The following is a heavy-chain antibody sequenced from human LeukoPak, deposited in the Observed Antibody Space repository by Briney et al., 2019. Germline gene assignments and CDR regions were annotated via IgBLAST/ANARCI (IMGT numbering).Heavy chain of an antibody. CDR1: GGSISSGSYY. CDR2: IYTSGST. Sequence: SQTLSLTCTVSGGSISSGSYYWSWIRQPAGKGLEWIGRIYTSGSTNYNPSLKSRVTISVDTSKNQFSLKLSSVTAADTAVYYCARIGRKAYWFDPWGQGTLVTVSS. J-gene: IGHJ5*02. V-gene: IGHV4-61*02. CDR3: ARIGRKAYWFDP. D-gene: IGHD3-10*01.